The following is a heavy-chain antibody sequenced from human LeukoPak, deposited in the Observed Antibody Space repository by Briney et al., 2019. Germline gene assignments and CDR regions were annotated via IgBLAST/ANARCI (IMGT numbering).Heavy chain of an antibody. CDR3: ARPVHDSTGYYYVFDY. Sequence: GESLQISCKGSGYSFTDYWIGWVRQLPGKGLEWMGIIYPGDSDTKYSPSFQGQVTISADKSISTAYLQWSSLKASDTAMYYCARPVHDSTGYYYVFDYWGQGSLVTVSS. D-gene: IGHD3-22*01. J-gene: IGHJ4*02. CDR2: IYPGDSDT. V-gene: IGHV5-51*01. CDR1: GYSFTDYW.